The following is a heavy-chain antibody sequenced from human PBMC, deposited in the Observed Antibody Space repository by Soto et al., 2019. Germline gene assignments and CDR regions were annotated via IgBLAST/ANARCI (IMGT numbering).Heavy chain of an antibody. V-gene: IGHV3-30-3*01. CDR1: GFTFSSYA. CDR3: ASAYEGDYFDY. CDR2: ISYDGSNK. J-gene: IGHJ4*02. D-gene: IGHD3-16*01. Sequence: QVQLVESGGGVVQPGRSLRLSCAASGFTFSSYAMHWVRQAPGKGLEWVAVISYDGSNKYYADSVKGRFTISRDNSKNTLHLQMNSLRAEDTAVYYCASAYEGDYFDYWGQGTLVTVSS.